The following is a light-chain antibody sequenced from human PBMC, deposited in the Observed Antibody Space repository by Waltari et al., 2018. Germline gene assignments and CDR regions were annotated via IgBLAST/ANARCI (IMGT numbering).Light chain of an antibody. CDR2: TNS. CDR3: AAWDDGLNGWV. V-gene: IGLV1-44*01. Sequence: QSVLTQPPSASGSPGQRVTISCSGSTANIGRNTVNWYQQIPGTAPKLLIYTNSQRPSGVPVRFSGSKSGTSGFLAISGLQSEDEADYYCAAWDDGLNGWVFGGRTRVSVL. CDR1: TANIGRNT. J-gene: IGLJ3*02.